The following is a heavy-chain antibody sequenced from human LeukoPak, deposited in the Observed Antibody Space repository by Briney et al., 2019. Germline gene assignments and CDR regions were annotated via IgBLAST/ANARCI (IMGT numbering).Heavy chain of an antibody. CDR1: GFIVNSNY. Sequence: QPGGSLRLSCAASGFIVNSNYMSWVRQAPGKGLEWVSVIYSAGSTYYAESVKGRFTISRDNSKNTLHLQMNSLSAEDTAVYYCATRIAAVGRYSFDYWGQGTLVTVSS. D-gene: IGHD6-13*01. J-gene: IGHJ4*02. CDR3: ATRIAAVGRYSFDY. V-gene: IGHV3-53*01. CDR2: IYSAGST.